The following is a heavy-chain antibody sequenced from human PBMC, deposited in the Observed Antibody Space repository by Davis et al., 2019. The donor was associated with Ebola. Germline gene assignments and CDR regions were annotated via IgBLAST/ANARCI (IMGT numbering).Heavy chain of an antibody. CDR2: IEYTGIT. J-gene: IGHJ4*02. V-gene: IGHV4-59*03. Sequence: SETLSLTCTVSGGSIGASFWGWIRQPPGKGLEWLGYIEYTGITNYNSSLKTRVTMSVDTSKNQFSLNLKSVTAADTATYYCASQGGNYWGSGTLVTVSS. D-gene: IGHD1-14*01. CDR3: ASQGGNY. CDR1: GGSIGASF.